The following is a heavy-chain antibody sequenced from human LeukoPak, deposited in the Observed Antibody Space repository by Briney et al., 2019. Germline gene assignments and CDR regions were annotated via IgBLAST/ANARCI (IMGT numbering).Heavy chain of an antibody. CDR2: INHSGST. D-gene: IGHD6-19*01. J-gene: IGHJ5*02. Sequence: SETLSLTCAVYGGSFSGYYWSWIRQPPGKGLEWIGEINHSGSTNYNPSLKSRVTIPVDTSKNQFSLKLSSVTAADTAVYYCARHVHRGRYSSGLGSWGQGTLVTVSS. CDR1: GGSFSGYY. CDR3: ARHVHRGRYSSGLGS. V-gene: IGHV4-34*01.